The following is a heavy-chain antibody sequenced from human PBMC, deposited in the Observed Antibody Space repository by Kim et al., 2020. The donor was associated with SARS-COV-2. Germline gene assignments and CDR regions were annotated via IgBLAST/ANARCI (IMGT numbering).Heavy chain of an antibody. D-gene: IGHD5-12*01. Sequence: ADSVKGRFTISRDNAKNSLYLQMNSLRAEDTAVYYCARGGGYSGYDGLDYWGQGTLVTVSS. J-gene: IGHJ4*02. CDR3: ARGGGYSGYDGLDY. V-gene: IGHV3-21*01.